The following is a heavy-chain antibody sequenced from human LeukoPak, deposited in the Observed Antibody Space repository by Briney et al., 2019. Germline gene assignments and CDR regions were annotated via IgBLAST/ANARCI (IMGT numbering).Heavy chain of an antibody. D-gene: IGHD2-21*02. CDR2: IYPEDSDT. Sequence: GESLKISCQGSGYNFIIHWIGWVRQMPGKGLEWMGIIYPEDSDTRYSPSFQGQVTMSVDRSTNPAFLQWSGLKASDTATYFCARHRTPYCGAGCLPDSMDVWGKGTTVTVSS. V-gene: IGHV5-51*01. J-gene: IGHJ6*03. CDR1: GYNFIIHW. CDR3: ARHRTPYCGAGCLPDSMDV.